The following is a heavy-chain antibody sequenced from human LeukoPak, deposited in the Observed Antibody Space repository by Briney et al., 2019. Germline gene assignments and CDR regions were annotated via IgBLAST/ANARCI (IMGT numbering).Heavy chain of an antibody. CDR3: ARTLLNWGLNY. J-gene: IGHJ4*02. V-gene: IGHV3-21*05. CDR1: GFTFSSYA. CDR2: ISSSSDYT. D-gene: IGHD7-27*01. Sequence: GGSLRLSCAASGFTFSSYAMNWVRQAPGKGLEWVSYISSSSDYTKYADSVRGRFTISRDNAKNALYLQMNSLRVEDTAVYYCARTLLNWGLNYWGQGTLVTVSS.